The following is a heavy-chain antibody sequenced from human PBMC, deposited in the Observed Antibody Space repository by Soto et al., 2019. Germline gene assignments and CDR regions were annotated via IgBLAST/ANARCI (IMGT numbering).Heavy chain of an antibody. CDR1: GADINTYS. Sequence: SETLSLTCSVSGADINTYSLTWIRQPAGKGLEWIGRIYTSASINYNPSLKGRVTLSVDTSTNQVSLRLASVTAADTAIYYCARDREAGYNFYYGMDVWGQGTTVTAP. CDR3: ARDREAGYNFYYGMDV. D-gene: IGHD6-19*01. V-gene: IGHV4-4*07. CDR2: IYTSASI. J-gene: IGHJ6*02.